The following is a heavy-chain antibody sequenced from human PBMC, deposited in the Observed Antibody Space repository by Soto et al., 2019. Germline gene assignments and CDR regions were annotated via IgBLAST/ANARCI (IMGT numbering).Heavy chain of an antibody. V-gene: IGHV4-59*08. Sequence: SETLSLTCTVSGGSISSYYWSWIRQPPGKGLEWIGYIYYSGSTNYNPSLKSRVTISVDTSKNQFSLKLSSVTAADTAVYYCARQSTGDGAFDLWGQGTMVTVSS. CDR3: ARQSTGDGAFDL. CDR2: IYYSGST. J-gene: IGHJ3*01. D-gene: IGHD7-27*01. CDR1: GGSISSYY.